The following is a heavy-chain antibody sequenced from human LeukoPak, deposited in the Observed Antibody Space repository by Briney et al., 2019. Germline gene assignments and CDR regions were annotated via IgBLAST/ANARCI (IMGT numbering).Heavy chain of an antibody. J-gene: IGHJ4*02. CDR2: ISAYNGNT. CDR3: ARDAGISSGWHRELDY. Sequence: ASVKVSCKASGYTFTSYGFTWVRQAPGQGLEWMGWISAYNGNTNYAQKLQGRVTMTTDTSTSTAYMELRSLRSDDTAVYYCARDAGISSGWHRELDYWGRGTLVTVSS. CDR1: GYTFTSYG. D-gene: IGHD6-19*01. V-gene: IGHV1-18*01.